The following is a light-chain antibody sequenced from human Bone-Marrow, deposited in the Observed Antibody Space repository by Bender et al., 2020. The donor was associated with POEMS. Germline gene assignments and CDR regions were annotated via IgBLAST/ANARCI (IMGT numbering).Light chain of an antibody. CDR3: QSYDNSLGGWV. J-gene: IGLJ3*02. CDR1: NIGSKS. Sequence: YALTQPPSVSVAPGQTARITCGGNNIGSKSVQWYQQKPGQAPRLVVYDDSDRPSGVPDRFSGSKSGTSASLAITGLQAEDEGDYYCQSYDNSLGGWVFGGGTKLTVL. V-gene: IGLV3-21*02. CDR2: DDS.